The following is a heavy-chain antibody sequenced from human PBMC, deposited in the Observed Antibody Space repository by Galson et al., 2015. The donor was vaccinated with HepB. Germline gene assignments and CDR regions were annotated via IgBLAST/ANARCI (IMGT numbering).Heavy chain of an antibody. J-gene: IGHJ3*02. D-gene: IGHD4-23*01. Sequence: QSGAEVKKPGESLKISCKGSGYSFTSYWIGWVRQMPGKGLEWMGIIYPGDSDTRYSPSFQGQVTISADKSISTAYLQWSSLKASDTAMYYCARHGATTVVTGASSAFDIWGQGTMVTVSS. CDR1: GYSFTSYW. CDR2: IYPGDSDT. V-gene: IGHV5-51*01. CDR3: ARHGATTVVTGASSAFDI.